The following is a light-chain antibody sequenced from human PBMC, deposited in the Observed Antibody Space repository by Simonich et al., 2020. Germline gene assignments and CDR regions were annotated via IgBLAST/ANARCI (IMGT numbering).Light chain of an antibody. Sequence: DIVMTKSPDSLAVSLGERATIHCKSSQSVLYSSNNKNYLAWYQQKPGQPPKLLIYWASTRESGVPDRFSGSGSGTDFTLTISSLQAEDVAVYYCQQYYSTLTFGGGTKVEIK. V-gene: IGKV4-1*01. CDR3: QQYYSTLT. CDR2: WAS. CDR1: QSVLYSSNNKNY. J-gene: IGKJ4*01.